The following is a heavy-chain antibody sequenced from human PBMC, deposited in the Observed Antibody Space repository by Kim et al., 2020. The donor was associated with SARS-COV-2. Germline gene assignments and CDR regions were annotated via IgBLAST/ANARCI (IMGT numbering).Heavy chain of an antibody. CDR1: GYIFTNYW. CDR3: ARLGKLTTLTLDSFTI. D-gene: IGHD4-4*01. J-gene: IGHJ3*02. CDR2: IYPVDPDT. Sequence: GESLKISCKASGYIFTNYWIGWVRQIPGKALKWMGIIYPVDPDTSYTPSFQAQVTISADKSISTAYRRLSGMKASDTAMYYCARLGKLTTLTLDSFTIWGQGTMVTVSS. V-gene: IGHV5-51*01.